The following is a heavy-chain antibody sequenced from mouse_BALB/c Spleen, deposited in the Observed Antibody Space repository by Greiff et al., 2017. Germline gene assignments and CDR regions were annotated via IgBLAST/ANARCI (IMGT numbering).Heavy chain of an antibody. V-gene: IGHV5-6-4*01. J-gene: IGHJ2*01. CDR1: GFTFSSYT. CDR3: TRERRNAPFDY. Sequence: EVHLVESGGGLVKPGGSLKLSCAASGFTFSSYTMSWVRQTPEKRLEWVATISSGGSYTYYPDSVKGRFTISRDNAKNTLYLQMSSLKSEDTAMYYCTRERRNAPFDYWGQGTTLTVSS. CDR2: ISSGGSYT.